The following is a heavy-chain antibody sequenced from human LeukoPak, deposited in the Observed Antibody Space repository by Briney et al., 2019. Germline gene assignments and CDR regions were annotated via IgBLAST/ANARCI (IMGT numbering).Heavy chain of an antibody. J-gene: IGHJ4*02. CDR3: ATNTGTVFDY. CDR1: GDFIAASY. CDR2: VYYSGST. V-gene: IGHV4-59*01. D-gene: IGHD7-27*01. Sequence: SETLSLTCTVSGDFIAASYWSWIRQPPGKGLEWIGYVYYSGSTEYNPSLRSRVTISLEMSKHQFSLNVTSVTAADTTVYYCATNTGTVFDYWGQGALVTVSS.